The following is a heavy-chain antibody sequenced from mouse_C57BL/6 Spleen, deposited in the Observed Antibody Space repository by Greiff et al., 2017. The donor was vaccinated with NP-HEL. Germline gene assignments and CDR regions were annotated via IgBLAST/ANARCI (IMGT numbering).Heavy chain of an antibody. CDR2: INYDGSST. D-gene: IGHD2-4*01. J-gene: IGHJ2*01. V-gene: IGHV5-16*01. Sequence: DVQLVESEGGLVQPGSSMKLSCTASGFTFSDYYMAWVRQVPEKGLEWVANINYDGSSTYYLDSLKSRFIISRDNAKNILYLQMSSLKSEDTATYYCARDPYDYDGYYFDYWGQGTTLTVSS. CDR3: ARDPYDYDGYYFDY. CDR1: GFTFSDYY.